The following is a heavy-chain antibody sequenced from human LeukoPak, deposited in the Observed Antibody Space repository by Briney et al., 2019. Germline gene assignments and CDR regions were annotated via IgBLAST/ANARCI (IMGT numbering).Heavy chain of an antibody. V-gene: IGHV5-51*01. CDR3: ARHLATVTASRQYYYCGMDV. CDR1: GFSFTFTKNW. Sequence: GESLKISCKASGFSFTFTKNWIGWVRQVPGKGLEWMGIIYPVDSDIRYNPSFQGQVTISVDKSISTTYLQWSSLKASDTAIYYCARHLATVTASRQYYYCGMDVWGQGTTVTVPS. D-gene: IGHD4-17*01. J-gene: IGHJ6*02. CDR2: IYPVDSDI.